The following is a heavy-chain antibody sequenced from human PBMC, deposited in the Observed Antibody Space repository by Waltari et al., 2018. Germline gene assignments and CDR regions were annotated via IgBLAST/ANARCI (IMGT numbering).Heavy chain of an antibody. J-gene: IGHJ5*02. CDR2: IYYNGDS. CDR3: ARVFDSGSFFGRLDT. CDR1: GVSIRDGSY. D-gene: IGHD3-22*01. V-gene: IGHV4-31*03. Sequence: QVQLQESGPTLVRPSQTLSLPCTVSGVSIRDGSYWAWIRQHPERGLEWVGHIYYNGDSNSNPSLRARTTISLDRSRNQFSLELTSVTAADTALYYCARVFDSGSFFGRLDTWGRGTLVTVSS.